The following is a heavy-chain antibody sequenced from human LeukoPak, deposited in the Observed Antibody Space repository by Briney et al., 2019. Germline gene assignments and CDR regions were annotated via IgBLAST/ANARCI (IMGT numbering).Heavy chain of an antibody. V-gene: IGHV3-23*01. Sequence: GGSLRLSCAASRFTFSSYAMSWVRQAPGKGLEWVSAISGSGGSTYYADSVKGRFTISRDNSKNTLYLQMNSLRAEDTAVYYCAKLWRAVVITTDAFDIWGQGTMVTVSS. D-gene: IGHD3-22*01. CDR3: AKLWRAVVITTDAFDI. CDR1: RFTFSSYA. J-gene: IGHJ3*02. CDR2: ISGSGGST.